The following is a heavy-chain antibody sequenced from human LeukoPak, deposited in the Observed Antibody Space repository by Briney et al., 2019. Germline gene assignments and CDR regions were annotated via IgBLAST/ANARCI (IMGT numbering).Heavy chain of an antibody. Sequence: GASVKVPCKASGYTFTGYYMHWVRQAPGQGLEWMGWINPNSGGTNYAQKFQGRVTMTRDTSINTAYMELSRLRSDDTAVYYCVRDGGPTYYYDSSGYYLNWFDPWGQGALVTVSS. D-gene: IGHD3-22*01. CDR2: INPNSGGT. CDR1: GYTFTGYY. J-gene: IGHJ5*02. CDR3: VRDGGPTYYYDSSGYYLNWFDP. V-gene: IGHV1-2*02.